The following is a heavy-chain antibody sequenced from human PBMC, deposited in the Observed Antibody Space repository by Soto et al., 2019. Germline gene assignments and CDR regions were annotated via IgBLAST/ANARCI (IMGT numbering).Heavy chain of an antibody. CDR3: AKDEGAAVESPGD. CDR1: GFLFSSHA. V-gene: IGHV3-23*01. D-gene: IGHD6-13*01. J-gene: IGHJ4*02. Sequence: EVQVLESGGGLAQPGGSLRLSCAASGFLFSSHAMTWVRQAPGKGLEWVSAISGSADRTYYADSVKGRFTISRDNTNSHLYLQMNSLGSDDTALYYCAKDEGAAVESPGDWGQGTLVTVSS. CDR2: ISGSADRT.